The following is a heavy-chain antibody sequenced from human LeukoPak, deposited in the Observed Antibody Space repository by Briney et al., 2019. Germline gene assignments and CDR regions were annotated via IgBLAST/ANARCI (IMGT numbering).Heavy chain of an antibody. Sequence: SETLSLTCTVSGGSISSGGYYWSWIRQHPGKGLEWIGYIYYSGSTYYSPALKGRVTISVDTSKNQFSLKLSSVTAADTAVYYCARVNTMTNFDYWGQGTLVTVSS. V-gene: IGHV4-30-4*08. J-gene: IGHJ4*02. CDR2: IYYSGST. CDR3: ARVNTMTNFDY. CDR1: GGSISSGGYY. D-gene: IGHD3-22*01.